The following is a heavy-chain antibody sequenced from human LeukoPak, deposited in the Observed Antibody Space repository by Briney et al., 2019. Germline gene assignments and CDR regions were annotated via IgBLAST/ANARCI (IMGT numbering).Heavy chain of an antibody. D-gene: IGHD6-6*01. CDR1: GGSFSGYY. Sequence: PSETLSLTCAVNGGSFSGYYWSWIRQPPGKGLEWIGEINHSGSTNYNPSLKSRVTISVDTSKNQFSLKLSSVTAADTAVYYCARGRIAAWYYFDYWGQGTLVTVSS. V-gene: IGHV4-34*01. CDR2: INHSGST. CDR3: ARGRIAAWYYFDY. J-gene: IGHJ4*02.